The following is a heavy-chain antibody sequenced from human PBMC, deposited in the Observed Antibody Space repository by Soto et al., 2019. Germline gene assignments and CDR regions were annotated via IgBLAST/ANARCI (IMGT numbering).Heavy chain of an antibody. Sequence: QPGGSLRLSCAASGFTFSSYAMHWVRQAPGKGLEYVSAISSNGGSTYYANSVKGRLTISRDNSKNTLYLQMGSLRAEDMAVYYCARESLDDFWFYYMDVWGKGTTVTVSS. J-gene: IGHJ6*03. V-gene: IGHV3-64*01. D-gene: IGHD3-3*01. CDR2: ISSNGGST. CDR3: ARESLDDFWFYYMDV. CDR1: GFTFSSYA.